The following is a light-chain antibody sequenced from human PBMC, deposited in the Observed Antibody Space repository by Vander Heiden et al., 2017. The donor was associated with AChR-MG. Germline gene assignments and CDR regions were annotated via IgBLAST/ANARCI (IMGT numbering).Light chain of an antibody. CDR2: GNN. Sequence: SSALSQDSAVSVVLGQTARITCPGDSLSTYYASWSQQKPGRAPVLVIYGNNDRPSGIPDRFSASSSGDTASLTITGAQAEDEADYYCDSRDSSGYHVLFGGGTKLTVL. CDR3: DSRDSSGYHVL. V-gene: IGLV3-19*01. CDR1: SLSTYY. J-gene: IGLJ2*01.